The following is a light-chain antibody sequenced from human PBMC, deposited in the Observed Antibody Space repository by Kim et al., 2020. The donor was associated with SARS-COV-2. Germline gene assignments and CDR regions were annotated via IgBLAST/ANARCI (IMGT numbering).Light chain of an antibody. Sequence: EPASISCRSSQSLLHSNGYNYLDWYLQKPGQSPQLLIYLGSNRASGVPDRFSGSGSGTDFTLKISRVEAGDVGVYYCMQALQTPRSFGQGTKLEI. J-gene: IGKJ2*03. CDR2: LGS. CDR1: QSLLHSNGYNY. CDR3: MQALQTPRS. V-gene: IGKV2-28*01.